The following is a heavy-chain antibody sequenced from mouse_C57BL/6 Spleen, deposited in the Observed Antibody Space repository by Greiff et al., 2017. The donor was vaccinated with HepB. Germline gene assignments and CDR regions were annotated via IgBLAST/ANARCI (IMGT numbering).Heavy chain of an antibody. Sequence: QVQLQQPGTELVKPGASVKLSCKASGYTFTSYWMHWVKQRPGQGLEWIGNINPSNGGTNYNEKFKSKATLTVDKSSSTAYMQLSSLTSEDSAVYYCARCYYGSSYVSWYFDVWGTGTTVTVSS. D-gene: IGHD1-1*01. CDR1: GYTFTSYW. CDR3: ARCYYGSSYVSWYFDV. V-gene: IGHV1-53*01. J-gene: IGHJ1*03. CDR2: INPSNGGT.